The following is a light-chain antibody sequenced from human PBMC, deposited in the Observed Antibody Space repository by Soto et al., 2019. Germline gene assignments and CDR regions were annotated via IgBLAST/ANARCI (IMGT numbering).Light chain of an antibody. J-gene: IGKJ2*01. CDR2: ATS. V-gene: IGKV1-39*01. CDR1: QSISNS. Sequence: DIQMTQSPSSLSASGGDRVTITCRASQSISNSVNWYQQKPGKVPKLLVSATSRLQSGVPSRFIGSGSGTDFTLTITSLQPEDFASYYCQQGYRTPADTFGQGTKLEIK. CDR3: QQGYRTPADT.